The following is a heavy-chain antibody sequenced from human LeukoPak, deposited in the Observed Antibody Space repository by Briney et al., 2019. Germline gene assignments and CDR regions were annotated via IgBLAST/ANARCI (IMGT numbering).Heavy chain of an antibody. CDR3: ARAALVPHLDY. CDR1: GGSFSGYY. CDR2: IYYSGST. Sequence: PSETLSLTCAVYGGSFSGYYWSWIRQPPGKGLEWIGYIYYSGSTNYNPSLKSRVTISVDTSKNQFSLKLSSVTAADTAVYYCARAALVPHLDYWGQGTLVTVSS. D-gene: IGHD6-13*01. V-gene: IGHV4-59*01. J-gene: IGHJ4*02.